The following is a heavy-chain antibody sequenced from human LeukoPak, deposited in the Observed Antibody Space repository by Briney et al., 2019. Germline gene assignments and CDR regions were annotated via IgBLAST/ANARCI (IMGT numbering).Heavy chain of an antibody. D-gene: IGHD4-11*01. J-gene: IGHJ4*02. CDR1: GFTFSTYA. CDR3: AKADYSNYRFILFQY. V-gene: IGHV3-23*01. Sequence: GGSLRLSCAASGFTFSTYAMSWVRQAPGKGLEWVSTISGRGNSTYYADSVKGRFTISRGNSKNTLFLQMHSLRAEDTALYYCAKADYSNYRFILFQYWGQGALVTVSS. CDR2: ISGRGNST.